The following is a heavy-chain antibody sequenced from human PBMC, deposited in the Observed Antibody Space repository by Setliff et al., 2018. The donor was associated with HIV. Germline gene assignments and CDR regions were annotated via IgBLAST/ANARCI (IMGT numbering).Heavy chain of an antibody. CDR2: IWYDGSNK. Sequence: GGSLRLSCAASGFTFSSYGMHWVRQAPGKGLEWVAVIWYDGSNKYYADSVKGRFTISRDNSKNTLYLQMNSLRAEDTAVYYCAKDVDTAMAHYYYMDVWGKGATVTVSS. V-gene: IGHV3-33*06. CDR3: AKDVDTAMAHYYYMDV. J-gene: IGHJ6*03. CDR1: GFTFSSYG. D-gene: IGHD5-18*01.